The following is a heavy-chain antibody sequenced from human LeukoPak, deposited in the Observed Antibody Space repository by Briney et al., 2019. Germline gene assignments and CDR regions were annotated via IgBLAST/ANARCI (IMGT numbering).Heavy chain of an antibody. Sequence: PSETLSLTCTVSGGSISSGGYYWSWIRQHPGKGLEWIGYIYYSGSTYYNPSLKSRVTISVDTSKNQFSLKLSSVTAADTAVYYCARGLMVRGVEIDYWGQGTLVTVSS. CDR3: ARGLMVRGVEIDY. CDR1: GGSISSGGYY. D-gene: IGHD3-10*01. V-gene: IGHV4-31*03. J-gene: IGHJ4*02. CDR2: IYYSGST.